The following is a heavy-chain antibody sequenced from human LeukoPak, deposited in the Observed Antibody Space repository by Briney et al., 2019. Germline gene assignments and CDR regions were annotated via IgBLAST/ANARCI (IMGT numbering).Heavy chain of an antibody. CDR2: INSDGSST. V-gene: IGHV3-74*01. CDR1: GFTFSSYW. J-gene: IGHJ3*02. CDR3: AREWYYYDSSANDAFDI. Sequence: PGGSLRLSCAASGFTFSSYWMHWVRQAPGKGLVWVSRINSDGSSTSYADSVKGRFTISRDNAKNTLYLQMNSLRAEDTAVYYCAREWYYYDSSANDAFDIWGQGTMVTVSS. D-gene: IGHD3-22*01.